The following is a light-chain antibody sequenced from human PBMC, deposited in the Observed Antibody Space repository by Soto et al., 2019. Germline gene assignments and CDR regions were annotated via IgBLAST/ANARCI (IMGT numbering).Light chain of an antibody. V-gene: IGKV3-20*01. Sequence: IVLTKPPGTLSLSPGERPPLSCTASQSVSDSYLAWYQQKPGQAPRLLIYDASSRATGIPDRFSGSGSGTEFTLTISSLQSEDFAVYYRQQYNSWPLTFGGGTKVDIK. CDR1: QSVSDSY. CDR3: QQYNSWPLT. J-gene: IGKJ4*01. CDR2: DAS.